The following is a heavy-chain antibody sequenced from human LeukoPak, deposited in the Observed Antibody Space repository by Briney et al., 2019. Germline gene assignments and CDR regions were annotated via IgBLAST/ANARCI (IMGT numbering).Heavy chain of an antibody. CDR1: GGSISSSSYY. Sequence: SSETLSLTCTVSGGSISSSSYYWGLIRQPPGKGLEWIGSIYYSGSTYYNPSLKSRVTISVDMSKTQFSLKLTSVTAADTAVYYCARETSQKGAHYMDVWGKGTTITISS. D-gene: IGHD3-16*01. J-gene: IGHJ6*03. CDR3: ARETSQKGAHYMDV. CDR2: IYYSGST. V-gene: IGHV4-39*07.